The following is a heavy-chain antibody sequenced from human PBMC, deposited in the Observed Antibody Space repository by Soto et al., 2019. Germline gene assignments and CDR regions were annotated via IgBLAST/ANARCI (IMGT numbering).Heavy chain of an antibody. D-gene: IGHD3-16*02. CDR1: GFTFSSYA. CDR3: ALAPVITFGGVIALH. J-gene: IGHJ4*02. Sequence: GGSLRLSCAASGFTFSSYAMSWVRQAPGKGLEWVSAISGSGGSTYYADSVKGRFTISRDNSKNTLYLQMNSLRAEDTAVYYCALAPVITFGGVIALHWGQGTLVTISS. V-gene: IGHV3-23*01. CDR2: ISGSGGST.